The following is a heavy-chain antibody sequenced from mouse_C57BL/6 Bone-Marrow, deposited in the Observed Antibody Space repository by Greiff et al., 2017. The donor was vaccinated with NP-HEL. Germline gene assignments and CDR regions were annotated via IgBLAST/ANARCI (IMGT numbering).Heavy chain of an antibody. CDR1: GFTFSSYG. Sequence: EVMLVESGGDLVKPGGSLKLSCAASGFTFSSYGMSWVRQTPDKRLEWVATISSGGSYTYYPDSVKGRFTISRDNAKNTLYLQMSSLKSEDAAMYYCARRSSSYFDYWGQGTALTVSS. CDR2: ISSGGSYT. J-gene: IGHJ2*01. CDR3: ARRSSSYFDY. V-gene: IGHV5-6*02. D-gene: IGHD1-1*01.